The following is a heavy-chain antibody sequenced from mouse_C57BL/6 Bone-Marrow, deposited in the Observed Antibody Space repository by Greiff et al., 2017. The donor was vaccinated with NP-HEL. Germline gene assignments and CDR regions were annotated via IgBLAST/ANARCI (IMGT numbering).Heavy chain of an antibody. CDR3: ARNPYDYDEAY. V-gene: IGHV1-81*01. D-gene: IGHD2-4*01. CDR1: GYTFTSYG. J-gene: IGHJ3*01. Sequence: VQLQQSGAELARPGASVKLSCKASGYTFTSYGISWVKQRTGQGLEGIGEIYPRSGNTYYNEKFKGKATLTADKSSSTAYMELRSLTSEDSAVYFCARNPYDYDEAYWGQGTLVTVSA. CDR2: IYPRSGNT.